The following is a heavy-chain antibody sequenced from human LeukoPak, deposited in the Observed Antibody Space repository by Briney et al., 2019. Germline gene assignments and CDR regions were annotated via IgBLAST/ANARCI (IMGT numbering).Heavy chain of an antibody. D-gene: IGHD2-2*01. V-gene: IGHV3-21*01. CDR3: AKGYCSSTSCYGYYYYGMDV. CDR2: VSSSSSYI. Sequence: GGSLRLSCAASGFTFSSYAMSWVRQAPGEGLERVSSVSSSSSYIYYADSVKGRFTISRDNAKNSLYLQMNSLRAEDTAVYYCAKGYCSSTSCYGYYYYGMDVWGQGTTVTVSS. J-gene: IGHJ6*02. CDR1: GFTFSSYA.